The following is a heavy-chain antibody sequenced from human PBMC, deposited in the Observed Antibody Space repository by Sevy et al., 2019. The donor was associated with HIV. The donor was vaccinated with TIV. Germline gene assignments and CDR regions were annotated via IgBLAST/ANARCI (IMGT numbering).Heavy chain of an antibody. CDR1: GGSISGNF. J-gene: IGHJ3*01. D-gene: IGHD1-26*01. CDR2: IYYTGST. V-gene: IGHV4-59*01. CDR3: ASGSGSYSYAFHL. Sequence: SETLSLTCSVSGGSISGNFWTWIRQPPGKGLEWIGYIYYTGSTNSNPSLKSRVSISLDTSKNQFSLRLNSVTAADTAVYYCASGSGSYSYAFHLWGQGTMVTVSS.